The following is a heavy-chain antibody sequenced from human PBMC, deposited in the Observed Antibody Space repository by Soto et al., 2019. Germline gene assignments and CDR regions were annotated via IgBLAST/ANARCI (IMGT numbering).Heavy chain of an antibody. V-gene: IGHV3-23*01. CDR2: ISGSGGNT. D-gene: IGHD3-10*01. Sequence: EVQLLESGGGLVQPGGSLRLSCAASGFTFSTYAMSWVRQAPGKGLEWVSGISGSGGNTYYADSVKGRFTISRDNSKNTRYLQRGRLGAEDTALYYCAKEGQPRGGGYFDYWGQGTLVTVSS. CDR1: GFTFSTYA. J-gene: IGHJ4*02. CDR3: AKEGQPRGGGYFDY.